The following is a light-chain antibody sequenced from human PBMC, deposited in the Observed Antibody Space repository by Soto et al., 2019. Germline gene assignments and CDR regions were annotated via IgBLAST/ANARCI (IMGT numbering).Light chain of an antibody. CDR1: ISDVGGYDL. J-gene: IGLJ1*01. CDR3: CSYAGYSSFV. Sequence: QSALTQPASVSGSPGQSITISCTGSISDVGGYDLVSWYQHFPGKAPKVMISEGSKRPSGVSTRFSASKSGNTASLTISGLQAEDEADYYCCSYAGYSSFVFGSGTKLTVL. CDR2: EGS. V-gene: IGLV2-23*03.